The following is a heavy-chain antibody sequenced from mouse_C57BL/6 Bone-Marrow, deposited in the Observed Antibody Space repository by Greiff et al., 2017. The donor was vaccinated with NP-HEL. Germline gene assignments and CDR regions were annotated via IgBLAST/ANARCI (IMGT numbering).Heavy chain of an antibody. CDR3: ARGVGRRPYFDY. CDR1: GYAFSSYW. Sequence: QVQLKESGAELVKPGASVKISCKASGYAFSSYWMNWVKQRPGKGLEWIGQIYPGDGDTNYNGKFKGKATLTADKSSSTAYMHLSSLTSEDSAVYFCARGVGRRPYFDYWGQGTTLTVSS. J-gene: IGHJ2*01. D-gene: IGHD4-1*01. V-gene: IGHV1-80*01. CDR2: IYPGDGDT.